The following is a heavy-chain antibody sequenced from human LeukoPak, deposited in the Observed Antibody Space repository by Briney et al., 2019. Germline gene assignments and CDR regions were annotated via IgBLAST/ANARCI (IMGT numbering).Heavy chain of an antibody. Sequence: EASVKVSCKASGGTFSSYAISWVRQAPGQGLEWMGGIIPIFGTANYAQKFQGRVTITTDESTSTAYMELSSLRSEDTAVYYCARARSGVPTASLDYWGQGTLVTVSS. D-gene: IGHD2-2*01. V-gene: IGHV1-69*05. CDR1: GGTFSSYA. CDR3: ARARSGVPTASLDY. J-gene: IGHJ4*02. CDR2: IIPIFGTA.